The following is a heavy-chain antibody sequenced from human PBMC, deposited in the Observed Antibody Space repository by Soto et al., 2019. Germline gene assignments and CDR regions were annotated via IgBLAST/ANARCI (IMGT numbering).Heavy chain of an antibody. D-gene: IGHD2-15*01. CDR1: GGSISSSSYY. Sequence: QLQLQESGPGLVKPSETLSLTCTVSGGSISSSSYYWGWIRQPPGKGLEWIGSIYYSGSTSYNPSITSRVTISVDTSKNQFSLKLSSVTAADTAVYYWARRSPSSRDYWGQGTLVTVSS. CDR2: IYYSGST. V-gene: IGHV4-39*01. CDR3: ARRSPSSRDY. J-gene: IGHJ4*02.